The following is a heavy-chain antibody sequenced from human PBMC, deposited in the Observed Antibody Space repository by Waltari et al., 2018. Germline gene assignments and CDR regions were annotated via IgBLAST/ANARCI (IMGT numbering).Heavy chain of an antibody. CDR3: ASFSYNWNDQRRYYFDY. J-gene: IGHJ4*02. CDR1: GFTFSSYE. Sequence: EVQLVESGGGLVQPGGSLRLSCAASGFTFSSYEMNWVRQAPGKGLGWVSYFSSSGSTIYYADSVKGRFTISRDNAKNSLYLQMNSLRAEDTAVYYCASFSYNWNDQRRYYFDYWGQGTLVTVSS. V-gene: IGHV3-48*03. D-gene: IGHD1-20*01. CDR2: FSSSGSTI.